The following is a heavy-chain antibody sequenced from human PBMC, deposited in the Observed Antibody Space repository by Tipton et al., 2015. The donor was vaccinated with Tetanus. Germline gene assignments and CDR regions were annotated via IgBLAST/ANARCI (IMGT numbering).Heavy chain of an antibody. CDR3: ASHYGSGSDDAFDI. D-gene: IGHD3-10*01. J-gene: IGHJ3*02. CDR1: DYTFSSYG. Sequence: QSGAEVKKPGASVKVSCKSSDYTFSSYGFSWVRQAPGQGLEWMGWISAHNGKTNYAQKFQGRVTMTTDTSTSIAYMELRSLRSDDTAVYYCASHYGSGSDDAFDIWGQGTMVTVSS. V-gene: IGHV1-18*01. CDR2: ISAHNGKT.